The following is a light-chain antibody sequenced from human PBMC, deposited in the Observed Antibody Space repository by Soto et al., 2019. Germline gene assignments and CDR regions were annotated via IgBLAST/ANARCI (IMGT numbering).Light chain of an antibody. CDR1: QSISDY. Sequence: DIQMTHSPSSLSASVGDRVTITCRASQSISDYLNWFQQKPGKAPKILIYAASSLQSGVPSRFSGSGSGTDFTLTISSLQPEDFATYYCQQGYDIPYTFGQGTKVEIK. CDR2: AAS. V-gene: IGKV1-39*01. CDR3: QQGYDIPYT. J-gene: IGKJ2*01.